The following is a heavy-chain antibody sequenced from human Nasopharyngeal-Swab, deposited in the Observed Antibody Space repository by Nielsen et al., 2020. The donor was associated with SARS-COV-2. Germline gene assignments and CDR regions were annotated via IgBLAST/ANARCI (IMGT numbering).Heavy chain of an antibody. CDR1: GYSFSDYW. J-gene: IGHJ4*02. CDR3: ARHDGSLDS. Sequence: GESLKISCKGSGYSFSDYWIGWVRQTPGKGLEWLGVINPGNSDTRYNPSFQGQVSISADTSTNTAYLQWRSLKASDTAIFYCARHDGSLDSWGQGTLVTVSS. D-gene: IGHD1-26*01. CDR2: INPGNSDT. V-gene: IGHV5-51*01.